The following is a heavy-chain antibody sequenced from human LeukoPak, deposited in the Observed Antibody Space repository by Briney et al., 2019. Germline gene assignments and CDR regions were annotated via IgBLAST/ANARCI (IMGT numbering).Heavy chain of an antibody. CDR3: ARTKLERRGGWFDP. Sequence: SETLSLTCTVSGGSISSSSYYWGWIRQPPGKGLEWIGSIYYSGSTYYNPSLKSRVTISVDTSKNQFSLKLSSVTAADTAVYYCARTKLERRGGWFDPWGQGTLVTVSS. D-gene: IGHD1-1*01. CDR1: GGSISSSSYY. CDR2: IYYSGST. J-gene: IGHJ5*02. V-gene: IGHV4-39*07.